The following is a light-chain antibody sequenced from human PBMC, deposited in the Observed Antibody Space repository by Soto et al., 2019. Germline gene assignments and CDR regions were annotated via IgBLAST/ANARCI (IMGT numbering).Light chain of an antibody. CDR3: GTWERSLSVVV. CDR2: DDS. V-gene: IGLV1-51*01. Sequence: QSVLTQPPSVSAAPGQRVTMSCSGRSSNIGSHFVAWYQQLPGTAPKLLIYDDSQRPYGIPGRFSGSKSGTSATLGITGLQTGDEVDYYCGTWERSLSVVVFGGGTKLTVL. CDR1: SSNIGSHF. J-gene: IGLJ3*02.